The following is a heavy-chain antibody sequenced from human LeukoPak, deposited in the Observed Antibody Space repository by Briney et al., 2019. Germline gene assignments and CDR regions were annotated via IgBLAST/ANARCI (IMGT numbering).Heavy chain of an antibody. CDR3: ARNAGYSDLNY. V-gene: IGHV4-4*02. J-gene: IGHJ4*02. CDR2: IYRSGAT. D-gene: IGHD3-22*01. Sequence: SETLSLTCTVSGDSFSSNNYWTWVRQPPGKGLEWIGEIYRSGATNYNPSLRSRVTVSLDKSKNQFSLRLNSVTAADTATYYCARNAGYSDLNYWGQGVLVTVSS. CDR1: GDSFSSNNY.